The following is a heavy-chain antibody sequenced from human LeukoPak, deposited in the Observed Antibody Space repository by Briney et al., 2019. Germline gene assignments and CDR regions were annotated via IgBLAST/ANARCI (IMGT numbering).Heavy chain of an antibody. CDR3: ARQFGSGSYYYYYMDV. V-gene: IGHV4-39*07. Sequence: SETLSLTCTVSGGSISSSSYYWGWIRQPPGKGLEWIGSIYYSGSTYYNPSLKSRVTISVDTSKNQFSLKLSSVTAADTAVYYCARQFGSGSYYYYYMDVWGKGTTVTVSS. D-gene: IGHD3-10*01. CDR1: GGSISSSSYY. CDR2: IYYSGST. J-gene: IGHJ6*03.